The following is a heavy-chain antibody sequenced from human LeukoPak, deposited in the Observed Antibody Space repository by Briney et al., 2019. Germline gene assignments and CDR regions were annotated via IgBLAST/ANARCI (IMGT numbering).Heavy chain of an antibody. CDR3: ARHDLYSSSWYPFDY. V-gene: IGHV3-48*01. J-gene: IGHJ4*02. D-gene: IGHD6-13*01. Sequence: GGSLRLSCAASGFTFSSYSMNWVRQAPGKGLEWVSYISSSSGNIYYADSVKGRFTISRDNAKTSLYLQMNSLRAADTAVYYCARHDLYSSSWYPFDYWGQGTLVTVSS. CDR2: ISSSSGNI. CDR1: GFTFSSYS.